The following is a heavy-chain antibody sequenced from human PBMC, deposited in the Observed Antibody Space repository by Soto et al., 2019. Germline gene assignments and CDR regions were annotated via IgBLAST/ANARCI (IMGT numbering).Heavy chain of an antibody. CDR1: GFTFNSHE. J-gene: IGHJ5*02. Sequence: EVQLVESGGGLVQPGGSLRLSCAGSGFTFNSHEMTWVRQAPGKGLEWISSISSSGGSIYYADSVKGRFTVSRDNAKNSLYLQMNSLRAEDTAVYYCARSWGLYCSSSRCYSHWFDPWGRGTLVTVSS. CDR3: ARSWGLYCSSSRCYSHWFDP. V-gene: IGHV3-48*03. CDR2: ISSSGGSI. D-gene: IGHD2-2*02.